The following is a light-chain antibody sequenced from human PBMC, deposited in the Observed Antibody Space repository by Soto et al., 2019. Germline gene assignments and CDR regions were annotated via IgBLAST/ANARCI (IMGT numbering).Light chain of an antibody. CDR3: QQYGSSPPWT. J-gene: IGKJ1*01. CDR1: QSVSSSY. Sequence: EIVLTQSPATLCLSPGEGATLSCRSRQSVSSSYLAWYQKKPGQAPRLLIYGASSRATGIPDRFSGSGSGTDLTLTISRLETEDFAVYYCQQYGSSPPWTFGQGTKVDIK. CDR2: GAS. V-gene: IGKV3-20*01.